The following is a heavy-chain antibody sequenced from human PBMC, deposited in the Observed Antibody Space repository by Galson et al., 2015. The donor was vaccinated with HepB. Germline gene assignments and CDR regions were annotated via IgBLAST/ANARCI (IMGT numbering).Heavy chain of an antibody. V-gene: IGHV3-21*01. CDR2: ISSSSTYI. CDR3: ARVFRPSIVVLPTETREDY. Sequence: SLRLSCAASGFTFSSFSMNWVRQAPGKGLEWVSSISSSSTYIYYADSVKGRFTISRDDAKNSLYLQMNSLRAEDTAVYYCARVFRPSIVVLPTETREDYWGQGTLVTVSS. J-gene: IGHJ4*02. CDR1: GFTFSSFS. D-gene: IGHD2-2*01.